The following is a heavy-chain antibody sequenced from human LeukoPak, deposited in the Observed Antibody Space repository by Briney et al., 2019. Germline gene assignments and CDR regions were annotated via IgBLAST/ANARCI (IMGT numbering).Heavy chain of an antibody. Sequence: GGSLRLSCAASGFSVSDYYMSWIRQAPGKGLEWISYISASGITIYYADSVKGRFTISRDNAKNSLYLQMNSLRAEDTAVYYCARDLGGYTYGHLFDYWGQGTLVTVSS. D-gene: IGHD5-18*01. V-gene: IGHV3-11*01. CDR1: GFSVSDYY. J-gene: IGHJ4*02. CDR3: ARDLGGYTYGHLFDY. CDR2: ISASGITI.